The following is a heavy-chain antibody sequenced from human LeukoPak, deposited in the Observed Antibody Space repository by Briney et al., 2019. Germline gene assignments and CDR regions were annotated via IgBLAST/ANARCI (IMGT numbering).Heavy chain of an antibody. Sequence: GRSLRLFCVASGFPFSSYWMTWVRQAPGKGLEWVANIKQDGSKKSYVDSVKGRFTISRDNAKNSLYLQMNSLRAEDTAIYYCTRVGYIDEGIDYWGQGTLVTVSS. CDR2: IKQDGSKK. V-gene: IGHV3-7*04. CDR3: TRVGYIDEGIDY. D-gene: IGHD5-24*01. J-gene: IGHJ4*02. CDR1: GFPFSSYW.